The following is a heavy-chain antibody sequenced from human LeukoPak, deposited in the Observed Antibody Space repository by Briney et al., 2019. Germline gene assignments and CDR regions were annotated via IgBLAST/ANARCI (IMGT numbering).Heavy chain of an antibody. Sequence: PSETLSLTCTASGGSISRSSYYWGWIRQPPGKGLEWIGSIYYSGSTYYNPSLKSRVTISVDTSKNQFSLKLSSVTAADTAVYYCARHSHYGDLADYWGQGSLVTVSS. CDR3: ARHSHYGDLADY. D-gene: IGHD4-17*01. CDR2: IYYSGST. V-gene: IGHV4-39*01. CDR1: GGSISRSSYY. J-gene: IGHJ4*02.